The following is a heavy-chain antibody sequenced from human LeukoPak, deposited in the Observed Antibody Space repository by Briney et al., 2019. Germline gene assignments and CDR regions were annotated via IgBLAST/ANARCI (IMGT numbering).Heavy chain of an antibody. CDR1: GGSISSGDYY. CDR2: IYYSGST. J-gene: IGHJ4*02. CDR3: ARVVFNSSSWYRGAHIDY. D-gene: IGHD6-13*01. V-gene: IGHV4-30-4*01. Sequence: PSQTLSLTCTVSGGSISSGDYYWRWVRQPPGKGLEWIGYIYYSGSTYYNPSLKSRVTISVDTSKNQFSLKLSSVTAADTAVYYCARVVFNSSSWYRGAHIDYWGQGTLVTVSS.